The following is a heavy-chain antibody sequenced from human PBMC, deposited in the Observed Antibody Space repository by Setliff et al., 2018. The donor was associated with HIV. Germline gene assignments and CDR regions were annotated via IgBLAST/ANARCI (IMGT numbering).Heavy chain of an antibody. CDR3: ARSDGESGYSTGGYYFDY. J-gene: IGHJ4*02. Sequence: PSETLSLTCTVSGGSISSYYWSWIRQSTGKGLEWIGEINDSGTTNYNPSLESRVTMLIDMSKNQLSLKLSSVPAADTAVYYCARSDGESGYSTGGYYFDYWGQGTLVTVS. D-gene: IGHD6-19*01. CDR1: GGSISSYY. V-gene: IGHV4-34*01. CDR2: INDSGTT.